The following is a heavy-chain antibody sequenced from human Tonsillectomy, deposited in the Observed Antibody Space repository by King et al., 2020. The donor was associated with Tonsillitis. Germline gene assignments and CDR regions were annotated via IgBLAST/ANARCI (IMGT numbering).Heavy chain of an antibody. D-gene: IGHD6-19*01. J-gene: IGHJ3*01. CDR3: ARDHGAGHDGFDF. V-gene: IGHV3-53*01. CDR2: IYSGDTT. Sequence: VQLVESGGGLIQPGGSLRLSCAASGFTVSNYCIHWVRQAPGKGLEWVSLIYSGDTTYYADSVRGRLTISRDNFKNTLYLDMNALRVDDTAVYYCARDHGAGHDGFDFWGQGTMVTVSS. CDR1: GFTVSNYC.